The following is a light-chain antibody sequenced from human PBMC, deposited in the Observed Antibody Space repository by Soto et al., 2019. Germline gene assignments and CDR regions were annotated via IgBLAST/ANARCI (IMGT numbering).Light chain of an antibody. V-gene: IGLV2-14*01. CDR1: SSDVGAYNS. J-gene: IGLJ2*01. CDR3: SSYTASDTLI. CDR2: EVS. Sequence: QPVLTQPASVSGSVGQSITISCTGTSSDVGAYNSVSWYQQYPGKAPKFIIYEVSNRPSGVSNRFSGSKSGNTASLTISGLQAEDEADYFCSSYTASDTLIFGGGTQLTVL.